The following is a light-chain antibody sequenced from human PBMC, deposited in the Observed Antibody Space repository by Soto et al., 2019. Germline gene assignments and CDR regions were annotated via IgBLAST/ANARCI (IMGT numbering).Light chain of an antibody. J-gene: IGKJ5*01. V-gene: IGKV1-9*01. CDR1: QGINSY. CDR3: QQLNNYPIT. CDR2: TAS. Sequence: DIQLTQSPSFLSASVGDRVTITCRASQGINSYLAWYQQKPGKAPKLLIYTASTLQSGVPSRFSGSGSGTEFTLTIRSLQPEDFATYYCQQLNNYPITFGQGTRLEIK.